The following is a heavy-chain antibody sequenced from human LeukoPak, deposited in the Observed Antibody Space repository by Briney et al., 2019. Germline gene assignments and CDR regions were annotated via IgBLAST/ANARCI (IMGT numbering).Heavy chain of an antibody. Sequence: ASVKVSCKASGYTFTVYYMHWVRQAPGQGLEWMGGIIPIFGTANYAQKFQGRVTITADKSTSTAYMELSSLRSEDTAVYYCARCAKYCSSTSCYGSPLYYYYYMDVWGKGTTVTISS. CDR1: GYTFTVYY. CDR2: IIPIFGTA. J-gene: IGHJ6*03. V-gene: IGHV1-69*06. CDR3: ARCAKYCSSTSCYGSPLYYYYYMDV. D-gene: IGHD2-2*01.